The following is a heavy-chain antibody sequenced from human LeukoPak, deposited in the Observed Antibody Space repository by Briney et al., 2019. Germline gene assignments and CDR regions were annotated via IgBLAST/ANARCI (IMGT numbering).Heavy chain of an antibody. CDR1: GYTFTSYD. V-gene: IGHV1-46*01. Sequence: GASVKVSCKASGYTFTSYDINWVRQAPGQGLEWMGIINPSGGSTSYAQKFQGRVTMTRDTSTSTVYMELSSLRSEDTAVYYCARGDSSSGYYYSFFDYWGQGTLVTVSS. CDR3: ARGDSSSGYYYSFFDY. CDR2: INPSGGST. D-gene: IGHD3-22*01. J-gene: IGHJ4*02.